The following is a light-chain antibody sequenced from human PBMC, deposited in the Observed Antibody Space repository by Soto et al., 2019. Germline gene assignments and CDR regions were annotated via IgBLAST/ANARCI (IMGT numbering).Light chain of an antibody. CDR2: GAS. CDR1: QSVSSSY. V-gene: IGKV3-20*01. CDR3: HQYATSPRT. J-gene: IGKJ1*01. Sequence: IVWTKSHGTLSLSPGERATLSCRASQSVSSSYLAWYQQKPGQAPRLLIYGASSRATGIPDRFSGSGSGTDFTFTISRLEPEDFAVYYCHQYATSPRTFGQGTKVDIK.